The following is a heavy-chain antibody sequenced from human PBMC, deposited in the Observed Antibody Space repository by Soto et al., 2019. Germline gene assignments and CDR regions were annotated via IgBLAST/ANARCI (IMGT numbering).Heavy chain of an antibody. CDR3: ARDRHYYDSSGYYGG. CDR2: IYSGGST. D-gene: IGHD3-22*01. J-gene: IGHJ4*02. CDR1: GFTVSSNY. V-gene: IGHV3-66*01. Sequence: EVQLVESGGGLVQPGGSLRLSCAASGFTVSSNYMSWVRQAPGKGLEWVSVIYSGGSTYYADSVKGRFTISRDNSKNTLYLQMNRLRAEDTAVYYCARDRHYYDSSGYYGGWGQGTLVTVSS.